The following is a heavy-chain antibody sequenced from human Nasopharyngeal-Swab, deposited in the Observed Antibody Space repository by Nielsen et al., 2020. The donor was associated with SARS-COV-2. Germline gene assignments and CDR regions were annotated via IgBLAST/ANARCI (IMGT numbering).Heavy chain of an antibody. CDR3: ARDQQVEVVAAAYNWFDP. Sequence: ASAKLSCKASGYTFTSYAMHLVRQAPGQRLEWMGWINAGNGNTKYSQKFQGRVTITRDTSPSTAYMELTSLRSEDTAVYYCARDQQVEVVAAAYNWFDPWGQGTLVTVSS. D-gene: IGHD2-15*01. J-gene: IGHJ5*02. CDR1: GYTFTSYA. CDR2: INAGNGNT. V-gene: IGHV1-3*01.